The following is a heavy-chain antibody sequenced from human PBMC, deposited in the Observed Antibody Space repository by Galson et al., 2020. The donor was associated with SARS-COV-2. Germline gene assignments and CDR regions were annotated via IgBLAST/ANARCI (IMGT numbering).Heavy chain of an antibody. D-gene: IGHD6-13*01. CDR1: GGSISSGGYY. CDR2: IYYSGST. CDR3: ARGPSSSWVDY. J-gene: IGHJ4*02. Sequence: ASETLSLTCTVSGGSISSGGYYWSWIRQHPGKGLEWIGYIYYSGSTYYNPSLKSRVTISVDTSKNQFSLKLSSVTAADTAVYYCARGPSSSWVDYWGQGTLVTVSS. V-gene: IGHV4-31*03.